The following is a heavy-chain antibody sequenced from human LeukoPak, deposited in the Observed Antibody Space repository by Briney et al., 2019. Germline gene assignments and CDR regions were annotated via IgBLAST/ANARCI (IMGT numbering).Heavy chain of an antibody. V-gene: IGHV3-21*01. CDR3: AWGRGAYFDY. D-gene: IGHD7-27*01. CDR2: ISSSSSYI. J-gene: IGHJ4*02. CDR1: GFTVSSNY. Sequence: GGSLRLSCAASGFTVSSNYMSWVRQAPGKGLEWVSSISSSSSYIYYADSVKGRFTISRDNAKNSLYLQMNSLRAEDTAVYYCAWGRGAYFDYWGQGTLVTVSS.